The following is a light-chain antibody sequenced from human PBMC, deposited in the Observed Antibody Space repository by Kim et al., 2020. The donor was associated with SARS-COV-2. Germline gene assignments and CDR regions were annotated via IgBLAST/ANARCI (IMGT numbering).Light chain of an antibody. J-gene: IGLJ3*02. Sequence: QSALTQPASVSGSPGQSITISCTGASSDVGSHNLVSWYQQHPDKAPKLMIYEVTKRPSGVSNRFSASKSGNTASLTISGLQAEDEAEYYCCPYASDNTSPRVFGGGTQLTVL. CDR1: SSDVGSHNL. CDR3: CPYASDNTSPRV. CDR2: EVT. V-gene: IGLV2-23*02.